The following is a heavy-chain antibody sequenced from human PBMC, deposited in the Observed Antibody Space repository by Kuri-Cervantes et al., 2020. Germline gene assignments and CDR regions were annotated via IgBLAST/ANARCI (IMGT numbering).Heavy chain of an antibody. D-gene: IGHD1-1*01. CDR2: IKSKTDGGTT. CDR1: GFTFSNAW. CDR3: TRGAGLERRTDAYYYGMDV. Sequence: GESLEISCAASGFTFSNAWMSWARQAPGKGLEWVGRIKSKTDGGTTDYAAHVKGRFTISRDDSKNTLYLQMSSLKTEDTSVYYCTRGAGLERRTDAYYYGMDVWGQGTTVTVSS. J-gene: IGHJ6*02. V-gene: IGHV3-15*01.